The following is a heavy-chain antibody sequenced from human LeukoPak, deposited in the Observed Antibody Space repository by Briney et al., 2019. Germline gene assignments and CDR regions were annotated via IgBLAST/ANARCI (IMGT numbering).Heavy chain of an antibody. J-gene: IGHJ4*02. D-gene: IGHD2-21*02. CDR3: AISNGGNFHFDY. Sequence: PGGSLRLSCAASGFIFSGYYMSWIRQAPGKGLEWVSYISSSGTTVYYADSMKGRFTVSRDNAKNSLYLQMDSLRAEDTAVYYCAISNGGNFHFDYWGQGTLVTVSS. V-gene: IGHV3-11*01. CDR1: GFIFSGYY. CDR2: ISSSGTTV.